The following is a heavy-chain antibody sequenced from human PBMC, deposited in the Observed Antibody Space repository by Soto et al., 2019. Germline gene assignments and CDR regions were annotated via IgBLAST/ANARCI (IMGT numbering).Heavy chain of an antibody. CDR1: GYTFTNYG. V-gene: IGHV1-3*01. CDR2: INAGNGNT. D-gene: IGHD6-19*01. J-gene: IGHJ2*01. CDR3: ARSGYSSGWYHWYFDL. Sequence: GASVKVSCKASGYTFTNYGIHWVRQAPGQRLEWMGWINAGNGNTKYSQNFQGRVTITRDTSASTAYMELSSLRSEDTAVFYCARSGYSSGWYHWYFDLWGRGTLVT.